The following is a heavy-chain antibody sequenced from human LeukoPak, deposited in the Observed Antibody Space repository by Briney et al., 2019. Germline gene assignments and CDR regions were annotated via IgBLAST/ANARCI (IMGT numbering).Heavy chain of an antibody. J-gene: IGHJ4*02. Sequence: GGSLRLSCAASGLTFSDYWMHWVRQAPGKGLEWVANIKQDGSAKYYVDSVKGRFTISRDNAKNSLYLQMNSLRAEDTAVYYCARRYFDSWGQGTLVTVSS. V-gene: IGHV3-7*03. CDR1: GLTFSDYW. CDR2: IKQDGSAK. CDR3: ARRYFDS.